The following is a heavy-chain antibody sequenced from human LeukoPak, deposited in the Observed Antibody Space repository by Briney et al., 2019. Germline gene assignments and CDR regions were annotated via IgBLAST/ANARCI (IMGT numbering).Heavy chain of an antibody. J-gene: IGHJ5*02. D-gene: IGHD5-24*01. V-gene: IGHV3-23*01. CDR1: GFTFSSYA. CDR2: ISGSGGST. Sequence: GGSLRLSSAASGFTFSSYAMSWVRPAAGKGLEWGSGISGSGGSTYYADSVKGRFTISRDNSKNTMFLQMNSLRADDTAVYSYATKRGGDGYPDRWGHGTLVTVSS. CDR3: ATKRGGDGYPDR.